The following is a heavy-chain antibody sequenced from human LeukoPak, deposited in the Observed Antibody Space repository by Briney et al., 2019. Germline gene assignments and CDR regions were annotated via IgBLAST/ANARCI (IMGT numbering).Heavy chain of an antibody. Sequence: VGSLRLSCAASGFTFSSYGMHWVRQAPGKGLEWVAVISYDGSNKYYADSVKGRFTISRDNSKNTLYLQMNSLRAEDTAVYYCAKDGNSRDLTGYYTLYYMDVWGKGTTVTVSS. CDR1: GFTFSSYG. D-gene: IGHD3-9*01. J-gene: IGHJ6*03. CDR2: ISYDGSNK. CDR3: AKDGNSRDLTGYYTLYYMDV. V-gene: IGHV3-30*18.